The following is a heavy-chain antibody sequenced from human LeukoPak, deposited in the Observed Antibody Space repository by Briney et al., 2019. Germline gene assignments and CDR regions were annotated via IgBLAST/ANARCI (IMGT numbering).Heavy chain of an antibody. CDR3: ARGADCSGGSCYSSWFDP. J-gene: IGHJ5*02. CDR2: INAGNGNT. V-gene: IGHV1-3*03. CDR1: GYTFTSYA. D-gene: IGHD2-15*01. Sequence: GASVKVSCKASGYTFTSYAMHWVRQAPGQRLEWMGWINAGNGNTKYSQEFQGRVTITRDTSASTAYMELSSLRSEDMAVYYCARGADCSGGSCYSSWFDPWGQGTLVTVSS.